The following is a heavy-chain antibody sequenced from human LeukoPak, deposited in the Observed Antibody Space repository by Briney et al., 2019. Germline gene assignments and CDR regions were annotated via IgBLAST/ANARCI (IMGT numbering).Heavy chain of an antibody. Sequence: GGSLRLSCAASGFTFSSYAMSWVRQAPGKGLEWVSATSGSGGSTYYADSVKGRFTISRDNSKNTLYLQMNSLRAEDTAVFYCAKEDAYSGYLYTAYDAFDIWGQGTMVTVSS. CDR3: AKEDAYSGYLYTAYDAFDI. D-gene: IGHD5-12*01. V-gene: IGHV3-23*01. CDR2: TSGSGGST. J-gene: IGHJ3*02. CDR1: GFTFSSYA.